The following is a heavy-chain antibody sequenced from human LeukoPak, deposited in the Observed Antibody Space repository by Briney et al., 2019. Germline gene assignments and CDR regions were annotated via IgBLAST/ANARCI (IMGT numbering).Heavy chain of an antibody. Sequence: PGGSLRLSCAVSGFTFSDYYMSWIRQAPGKGLEWVSYIGRSGITIYYADSVKGRFTVSRDNAKNSLYLQVNSLRAEDTAVYFCARGSRKDGTMDLDYWGQGTLVTVSS. V-gene: IGHV3-11*01. CDR1: GFTFSDYY. J-gene: IGHJ4*02. CDR3: ARGSRKDGTMDLDY. D-gene: IGHD1-7*01. CDR2: IGRSGITI.